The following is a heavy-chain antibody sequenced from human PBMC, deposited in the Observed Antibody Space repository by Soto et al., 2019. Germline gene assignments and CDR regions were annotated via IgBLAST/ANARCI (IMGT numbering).Heavy chain of an antibody. CDR3: TRDSGIQQWLED. Sequence: GGSLRLSCAASGFIVSSSFMTWVRQAPGKGLEWLSVIYRDGKTHHADSVKDRFTISRDNSKNTLYLQMNSLRAEDTAVYYCTRDSGIQQWLEDWGQGTRVTVSS. D-gene: IGHD6-19*01. V-gene: IGHV3-66*01. J-gene: IGHJ4*02. CDR2: IYRDGKT. CDR1: GFIVSSSF.